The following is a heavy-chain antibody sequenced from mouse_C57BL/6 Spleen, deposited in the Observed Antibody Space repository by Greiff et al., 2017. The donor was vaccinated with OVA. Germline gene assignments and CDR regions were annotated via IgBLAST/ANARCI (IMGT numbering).Heavy chain of an antibody. V-gene: IGHV1-26*01. CDR1: GYTFTDYY. J-gene: IGHJ2*01. CDR2: INPNNGGT. D-gene: IGHD2-4*01. CDR3: ARSYYDYDLDY. Sequence: VQLQQSGPELVKPGASVKISCKASGYTFTDYYMNWVKQSHGKSLEWIGDINPNNGGTSYNQKFKGKATLTVDKSSSTAYMELRSLTSEDSAVYYCARSYYDYDLDYWGQGTTLTVSS.